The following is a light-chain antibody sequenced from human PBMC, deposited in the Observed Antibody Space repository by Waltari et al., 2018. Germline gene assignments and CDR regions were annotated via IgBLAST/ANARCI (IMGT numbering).Light chain of an antibody. J-gene: IGKJ1*01. CDR2: LGS. CDR1: QSLLYSNGNND. Sequence: EIVMTQSPLSLPVTPGEPASISCRSSQSLLYSNGNNDLDWYLQKPGQFPQLLICLGSNRASGVPDRISGSGSGTDFTLKISRVEAEDVGIYYCMQTLQTPKTFGQGTKVEIK. CDR3: MQTLQTPKT. V-gene: IGKV2-28*01.